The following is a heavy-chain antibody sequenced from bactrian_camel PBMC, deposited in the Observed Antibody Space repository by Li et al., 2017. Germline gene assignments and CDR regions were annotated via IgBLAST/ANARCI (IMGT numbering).Heavy chain of an antibody. J-gene: IGHJ6*01. D-gene: IGHD4*01. CDR1: GYISRSYC. Sequence: HVQLVESGGGSVQAGGSLRLSCAASGYISRSYCMGWFREAPGKGREAVATIGEDGTTTYADSAKGRFTISKGNPRLTWYLQMNNLKPEDTAMYYCAADRESYDTAYAERCEDFGYRGQGTQVTVS. CDR2: IGEDGTT. V-gene: IGHV3S53*01. CDR3: AADRESYDTAYAERCEDFGY.